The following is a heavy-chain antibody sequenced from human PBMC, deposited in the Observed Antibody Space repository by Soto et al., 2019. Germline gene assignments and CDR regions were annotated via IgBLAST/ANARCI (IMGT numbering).Heavy chain of an antibody. CDR1: GGSFSGYY. J-gene: IGHJ4*02. V-gene: IGHV4-34*01. CDR3: ARGLERAVAGAEATAPNHYFDY. CDR2: INHSGST. Sequence: SETLSLTCAVYGGSFSGYYWSWIRQPPGKGLEWIGEINHSGSTNYNPSLKSRVTISVDTSKNQFSLKLSSVTAADTAVYYCARGLERAVAGAEATAPNHYFDYWGQGNLVTVCS. D-gene: IGHD6-19*01.